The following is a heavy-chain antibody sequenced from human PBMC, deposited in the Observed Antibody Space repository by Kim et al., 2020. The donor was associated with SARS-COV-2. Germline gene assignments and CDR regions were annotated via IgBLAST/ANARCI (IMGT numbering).Heavy chain of an antibody. CDR3: ARERPTVTTYYFDY. V-gene: IGHV3-33*01. Sequence: GGSLRLSCAASGFTFSSYGMHWVRQAPGKGLEWVAVIWYDGSNKYYADSVKGRFTISRDNSKNTLYLQMNSLRAEDTAVYYCARERPTVTTYYFDYWGQGTLVTVSS. J-gene: IGHJ4*02. CDR1: GFTFSSYG. D-gene: IGHD4-17*01. CDR2: IWYDGSNK.